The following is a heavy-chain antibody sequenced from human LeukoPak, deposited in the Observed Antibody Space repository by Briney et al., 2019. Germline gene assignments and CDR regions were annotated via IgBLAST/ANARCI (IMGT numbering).Heavy chain of an antibody. J-gene: IGHJ4*02. D-gene: IGHD6-19*01. Sequence: SETLSLTCTVSGGSIGSGGYYWSWIRQHPGKGLEWIGYIYYSGSTYYNPSLKSRVTISVDTSKNQFSLKLSSVTAADTAVYYCARDWGSSGWYDYWGQGTLVTVSS. V-gene: IGHV4-31*03. CDR3: ARDWGSSGWYDY. CDR2: IYYSGST. CDR1: GGSIGSGGYY.